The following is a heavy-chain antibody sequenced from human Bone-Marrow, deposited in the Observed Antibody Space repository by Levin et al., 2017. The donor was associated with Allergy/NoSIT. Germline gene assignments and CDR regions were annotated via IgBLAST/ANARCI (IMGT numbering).Heavy chain of an antibody. D-gene: IGHD5-18*01. CDR3: ASRRIQLYTLEDY. Sequence: ASVKVSCKASGGTFSSYAISWVRQAPGQGLEWMGGIIPIFGTANYAQKFQGRVTITADESTSTAYMELSSLRSEDTAVYYCASRRIQLYTLEDYWGQGTLVTVSS. J-gene: IGHJ4*02. V-gene: IGHV1-69*13. CDR1: GGTFSSYA. CDR2: IIPIFGTA.